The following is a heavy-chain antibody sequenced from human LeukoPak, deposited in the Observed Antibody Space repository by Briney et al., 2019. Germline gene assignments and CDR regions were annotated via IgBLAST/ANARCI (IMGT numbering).Heavy chain of an antibody. V-gene: IGHV4-38-2*02. D-gene: IGHD4-17*01. CDR1: GYSISSGYY. J-gene: IGHJ3*02. CDR3: ARCNTVTNDAFDI. Sequence: PSETLSLTCTVSGYSISSGYYWGWIRQPPGKGLEWIGRIYHGGSTYYNPSLKSRVTISVDTSKNQFSLKLSSVTAADTAVYYCARCNTVTNDAFDIWGQGTMVTVSS. CDR2: IYHGGST.